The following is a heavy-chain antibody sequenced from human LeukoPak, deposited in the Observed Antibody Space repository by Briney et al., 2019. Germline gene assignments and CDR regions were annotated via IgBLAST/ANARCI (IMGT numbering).Heavy chain of an antibody. CDR1: GYSFTSHY. V-gene: IGHV1-2*02. CDR2: INPNSGGT. Sequence: ASVKVSCKASGYSFTSHYMHWVRQAPGQGLEWMGWINPNSGGTNYAQKFQGRVTMTRDTSISTAYMELSRLRSDDTAVYYCARADWFDPWGQGTLVTVSS. CDR3: ARADWFDP. J-gene: IGHJ5*02.